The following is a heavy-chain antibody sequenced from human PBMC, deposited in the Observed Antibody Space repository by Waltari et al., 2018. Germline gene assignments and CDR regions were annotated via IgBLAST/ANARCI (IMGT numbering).Heavy chain of an antibody. Sequence: QLQLQESGPGLVKPSETLSLTCTVSGGSISSSSYYWGWIRQPPGKGLGWIGRIYYSGSTYYNPSLTSLGTIAVDTSKNQFSLTLSSVTAADTAVYYCARHPRLWFGELLYYFDYWGQGTLVTVSS. J-gene: IGHJ4*02. CDR2: IYYSGST. CDR3: ARHPRLWFGELLYYFDY. V-gene: IGHV4-39*01. CDR1: GGSISSSSYY. D-gene: IGHD3-10*01.